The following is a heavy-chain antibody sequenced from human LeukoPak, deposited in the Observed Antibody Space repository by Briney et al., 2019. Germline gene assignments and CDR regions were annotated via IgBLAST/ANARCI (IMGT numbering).Heavy chain of an antibody. Sequence: SETLSLTCTVSGGSISSSSYYWGWIRQPPGKGLEWIGSIYYSGSTYYNPSLKSRVTISVDTSKNQFSRKLSSVTAADTAVYYCARGPDDAFDIWGQGTMVTVSS. CDR2: IYYSGST. CDR3: ARGPDDAFDI. CDR1: GGSISSSSYY. J-gene: IGHJ3*02. V-gene: IGHV4-39*07.